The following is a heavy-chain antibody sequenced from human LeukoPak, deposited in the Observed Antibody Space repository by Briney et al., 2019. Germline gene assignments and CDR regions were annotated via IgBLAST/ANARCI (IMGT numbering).Heavy chain of an antibody. V-gene: IGHV3-23*01. CDR1: GFTFSSYA. J-gene: IGHJ1*01. Sequence: PGGSLRLSCAASGFTFSSYAMSWVRQAPGKGLEWVSAISGSGGSTYYADSVKGRFTISRDNSKNTLYLQMNSLRAEDTAVYYCAKSVVVVVPAAPRAEYFQHWGQGTLVTVSS. CDR2: ISGSGGST. D-gene: IGHD2-2*01. CDR3: AKSVVVVVPAAPRAEYFQH.